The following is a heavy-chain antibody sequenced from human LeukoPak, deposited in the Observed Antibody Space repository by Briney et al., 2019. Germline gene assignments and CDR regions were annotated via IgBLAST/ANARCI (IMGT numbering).Heavy chain of an antibody. Sequence: GGSLRLSRAASGFTFSSYAMSWVRQAPGKGLEWVSAISGSGGSTYYADSVKGRFTISRDNSKNTLYLQMNSLRAEDTAVYYCAKDPFSPVAFDYWGQGTLVTVSS. V-gene: IGHV3-23*01. CDR2: ISGSGGST. D-gene: IGHD4-23*01. J-gene: IGHJ4*02. CDR1: GFTFSSYA. CDR3: AKDPFSPVAFDY.